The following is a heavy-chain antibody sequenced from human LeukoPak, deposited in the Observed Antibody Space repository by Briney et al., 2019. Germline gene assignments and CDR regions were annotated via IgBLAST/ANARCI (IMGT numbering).Heavy chain of an antibody. CDR2: INPNSGGT. V-gene: IGHV1-2*02. Sequence: ASVKVSCKASGFTFTDYYIHWVREAPGQGLEGMGWINPNSGGTNYAQKFQGRVTMTRDTSISTAYMELSRLRSDDTAVYYCARVIYYDSSADGDYWGQGTLVTVSS. CDR1: GFTFTDYY. J-gene: IGHJ4*02. CDR3: ARVIYYDSSADGDY. D-gene: IGHD3-22*01.